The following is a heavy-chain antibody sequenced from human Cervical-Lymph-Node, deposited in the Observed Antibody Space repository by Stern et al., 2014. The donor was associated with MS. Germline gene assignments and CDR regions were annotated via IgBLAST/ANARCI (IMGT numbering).Heavy chain of an antibody. D-gene: IGHD1-26*01. Sequence: QLVESGAEVQKHGSSVKVSCQAAGGTFSSYAISWVRQAPGHGLEWMGGSIPIFGTANYARKFQGRVTITADESTSTAYMELSSLRSEDTAVYYCARGELKEGLVRGMDVWGQGTTVTVSS. CDR1: GGTFSSYA. V-gene: IGHV1-69*01. CDR3: ARGELKEGLVRGMDV. J-gene: IGHJ6*02. CDR2: SIPIFGTA.